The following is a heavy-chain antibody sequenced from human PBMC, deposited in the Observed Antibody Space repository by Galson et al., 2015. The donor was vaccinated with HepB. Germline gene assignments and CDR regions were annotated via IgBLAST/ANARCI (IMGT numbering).Heavy chain of an antibody. V-gene: IGHV1-24*01. CDR3: ATDGRLRYGMDV. Sequence: SVKVSCKVSGYTLTELSMHWVRQAPGKGLEWMGGFDPEDGETIYAQKFQGRVTMTEDTSTDTAYMELSSLRSEDTAVYYCATDGRLRYGMDVWGQGTTVTVSS. CDR1: GYTLTELS. CDR2: FDPEDGET. D-gene: IGHD4-17*01. J-gene: IGHJ6*02.